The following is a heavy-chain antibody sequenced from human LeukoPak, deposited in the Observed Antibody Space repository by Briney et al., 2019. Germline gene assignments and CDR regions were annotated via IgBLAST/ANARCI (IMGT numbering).Heavy chain of an antibody. Sequence: GGSLRLSCAASGFTFSSYSMNWVRQAPGKGLEWVSSISSSSSFIYYADSVKGRFTISRDNAKNSLYLQMNSLRAEDTAVYYCARARGYSYGKGYMDVWGKGTTVTVSS. D-gene: IGHD5-18*01. V-gene: IGHV3-21*01. CDR2: ISSSSSFI. CDR1: GFTFSSYS. CDR3: ARARGYSYGKGYMDV. J-gene: IGHJ6*03.